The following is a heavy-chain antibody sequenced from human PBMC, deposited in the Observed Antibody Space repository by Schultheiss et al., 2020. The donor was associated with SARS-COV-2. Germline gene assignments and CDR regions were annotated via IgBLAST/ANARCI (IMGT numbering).Heavy chain of an antibody. V-gene: IGHV3-21*01. D-gene: IGHD6-19*01. CDR1: GFTFSSYS. J-gene: IGHJ6*02. Sequence: GGSLRLSCAASGFTFSSYSMNWVRQAPGKGLEWVSSISSSGNYIHYADSVKGRFTISRDNSKNTLYLQMNSLRAEDTAVYYCARAIAVADHYYYYGMDVWGQGTTVTVSS. CDR3: ARAIAVADHYYYYGMDV. CDR2: ISSSGNYI.